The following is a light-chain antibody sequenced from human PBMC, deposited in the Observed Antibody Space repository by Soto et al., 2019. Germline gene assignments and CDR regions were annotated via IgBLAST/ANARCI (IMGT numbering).Light chain of an antibody. J-gene: IGLJ1*01. Sequence: QSALTPAASVSGSPGQSITISCTGSSSDIGAYNYVSWYQQHHPGEAPKVIIYDVSHRPAGASNRFSGSKSGNTASLTISGLQTEGEADYFCCSYTSATTYVFGTGTKLTVL. CDR1: SSDIGAYNY. CDR2: DVS. V-gene: IGLV2-14*03. CDR3: CSYTSATTYV.